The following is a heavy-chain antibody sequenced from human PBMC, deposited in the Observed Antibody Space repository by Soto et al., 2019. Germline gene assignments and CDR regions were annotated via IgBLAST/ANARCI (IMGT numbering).Heavy chain of an antibody. Sequence: QVQLQESGPGLVKPSETLALTCTVSGGSVSSGSYYWSWIRQPPGKGLEWIGYIYYTGSTNYNPSLKTRVTMSVDTSKNQLSLELSSVTAADTAVYYWARDSSGWKNFGMDVWGQGTTVTVSS. CDR1: GGSVSSGSYY. V-gene: IGHV4-61*01. CDR3: ARDSSGWKNFGMDV. D-gene: IGHD6-19*01. CDR2: IYYTGST. J-gene: IGHJ6*02.